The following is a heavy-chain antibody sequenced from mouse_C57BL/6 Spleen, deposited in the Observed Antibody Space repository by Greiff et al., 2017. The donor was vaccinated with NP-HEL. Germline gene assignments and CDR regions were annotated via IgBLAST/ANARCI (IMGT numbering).Heavy chain of an antibody. D-gene: IGHD3-1*01. CDR1: GYTFTSYW. V-gene: IGHV1-52*01. J-gene: IGHJ4*01. Sequence: VQLQQPGAELVRPGSSVKLSCKASGYTFTSYWMHWVKQRPIQGLEWIGNIDPSDSETHYNQKFKDKATLTVDKSSSTAYMQLSSLTSEDSAVYYCARGTGLYAMDCWGQGTSVTVSS. CDR2: IDPSDSET. CDR3: ARGTGLYAMDC.